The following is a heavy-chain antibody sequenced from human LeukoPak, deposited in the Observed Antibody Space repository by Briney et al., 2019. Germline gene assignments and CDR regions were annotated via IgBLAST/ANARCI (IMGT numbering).Heavy chain of an antibody. Sequence: SETLSLTCTVSGGSISSYYWSWIRQPPGKGLEWIGYIYYSGSTNYNPSLKSRVTISVDTSKNQFSLKLSSVTAADTAVYYCARGSIAAAARWFDPWGQGTLVTVSS. CDR2: IYYSGST. CDR3: ARGSIAAAARWFDP. J-gene: IGHJ5*02. CDR1: GGSISSYY. V-gene: IGHV4-59*12. D-gene: IGHD6-13*01.